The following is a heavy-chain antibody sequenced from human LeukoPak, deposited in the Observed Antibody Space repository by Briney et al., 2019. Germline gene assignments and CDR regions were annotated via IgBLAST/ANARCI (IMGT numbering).Heavy chain of an antibody. CDR3: AREQISSWYGRALEHFDY. CDR1: GFSFSDYY. D-gene: IGHD6-13*01. J-gene: IGHJ4*02. CDR2: ISYDGSNK. V-gene: IGHV3-30*03. Sequence: GGSLRLSCAASGFSFSDYYMDWVRQAPGKGLEWVAVISYDGSNKYYADSVKGRFTISRDNSKNTLYLQMNSLRAEDTAVYYCAREQISSWYGRALEHFDYWGQGTLVTVSS.